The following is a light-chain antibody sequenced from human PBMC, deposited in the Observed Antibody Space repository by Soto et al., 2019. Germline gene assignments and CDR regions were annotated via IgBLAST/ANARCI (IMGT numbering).Light chain of an antibody. CDR1: NIGSKS. V-gene: IGLV3-21*02. Sequence: SYELTQSPSVSVAPGQTVSITCGGYNIGSKSVHWYQQKPGQAPVLVVYDDSDRRSGIPERFSGSNSGNTATLTITRVEAGDEADYHCLVWDSRSEHYVFXTGTKLTV. J-gene: IGLJ1*01. CDR3: LVWDSRSEHYV. CDR2: DDS.